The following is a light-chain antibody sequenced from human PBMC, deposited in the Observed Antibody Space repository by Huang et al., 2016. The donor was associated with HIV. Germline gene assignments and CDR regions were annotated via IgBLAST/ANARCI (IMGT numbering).Light chain of an antibody. CDR3: QQYNNWPPLT. CDR1: QSVSIN. V-gene: IGKV3-15*01. Sequence: EIVMTQSPATLSVSPGERATLSCRASQSVSINLAWYQQKPGQAPRLFIYGASTRATGIPARFSGSGSGTEFTLTISSLQSEDFAVYYCQQYNNWPPLTFGGGTKVEIK. J-gene: IGKJ4*01. CDR2: GAS.